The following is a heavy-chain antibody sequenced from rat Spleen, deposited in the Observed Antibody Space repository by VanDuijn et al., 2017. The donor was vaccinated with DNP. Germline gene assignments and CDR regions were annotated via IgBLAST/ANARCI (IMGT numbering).Heavy chain of an antibody. CDR2: ISYEGSST. D-gene: IGHD1-5*01. CDR1: GFTFSDYY. J-gene: IGHJ4*01. CDR3: SRRGYRYNYDYALDV. Sequence: EVRLVESGGGLVQPGRSLKLSCAASGFTFSDYYMAWVRQAPTEGLAWVASISYEGSSTDYGDSVKGRFIISRDNVKATLYLQMASLTSEDTATYFCSRRGYRYNYDYALDVWGQGTSVTVSS. V-gene: IGHV5-22*01.